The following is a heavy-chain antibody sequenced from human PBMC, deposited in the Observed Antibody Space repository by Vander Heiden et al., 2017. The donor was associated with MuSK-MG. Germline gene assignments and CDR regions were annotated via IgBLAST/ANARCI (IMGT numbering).Heavy chain of an antibody. V-gene: IGHV4-59*09. CDR2: T. D-gene: IGHD3-10*01. CDR3: ARGGDLWNDACDI. Sequence: TNYNPSLKSRVTISVDTSKNQFSLKLSSVTAADTAVYYCARGGDLWNDACDIWGQGTMVTVSS. J-gene: IGHJ3*02.